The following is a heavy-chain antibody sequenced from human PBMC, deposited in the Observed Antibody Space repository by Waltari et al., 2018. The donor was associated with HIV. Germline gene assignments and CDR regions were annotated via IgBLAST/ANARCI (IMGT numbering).Heavy chain of an antibody. Sequence: EVQLVESGGGLVQPGGSLRLSCVGSGFIFSNYWMTWVRQDQGKGLEWVYNIKQDGREKNYVDSVAGRYSISRDNANNSLYLQLNSLRDEDTAVYYCARVYSSTTGRALDYWGQGALVTVSS. CDR3: ARVYSSTTGRALDY. V-gene: IGHV3-7*01. CDR2: IKQDGREK. CDR1: GFIFSNYW. D-gene: IGHD2-2*01. J-gene: IGHJ4*02.